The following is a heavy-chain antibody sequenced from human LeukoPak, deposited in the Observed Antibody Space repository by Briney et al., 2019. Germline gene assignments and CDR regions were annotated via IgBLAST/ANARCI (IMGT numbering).Heavy chain of an antibody. CDR2: INTDGSHT. V-gene: IGHV3-74*01. CDR1: GFTFNNYW. CDR3: ARDNYDFWSGYFGY. J-gene: IGHJ4*02. Sequence: GGSLRLSCAASGFTFNNYWMHWVRQAPGKGLVWVSRINTDGSHTNYADSVKGRFTISRDNAKNSLYLQMNSLRAEDTAVYYCARDNYDFWSGYFGYWGQGTLVTVSS. D-gene: IGHD3-3*01.